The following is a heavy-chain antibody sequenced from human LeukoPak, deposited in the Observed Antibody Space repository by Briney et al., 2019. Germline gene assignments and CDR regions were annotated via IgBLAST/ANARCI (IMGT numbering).Heavy chain of an antibody. CDR3: ATYRQVMLPFEA. Sequence: GGSLRLSCAASGFTLSSYAMIWVRQPPGEGLEWVSSTFQGGGEIHYADSVRGRFTISRDNSRSTLFLQMNSLRGEDTAIYYCATYRQVMLPFEAWGQGTLVTVSS. J-gene: IGHJ5*02. CDR1: GFTLSSYA. CDR2: TFQGGGEI. V-gene: IGHV3-23*01. D-gene: IGHD5-18*01.